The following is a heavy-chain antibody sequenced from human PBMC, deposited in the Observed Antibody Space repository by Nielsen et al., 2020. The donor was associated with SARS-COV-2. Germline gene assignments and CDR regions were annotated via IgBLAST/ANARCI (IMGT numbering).Heavy chain of an antibody. J-gene: IGHJ4*02. CDR1: GYSFSSYW. CDR2: IYPGDSET. Sequence: GESLKISCEASGYSFSSYWIAWVRQRPGKGLEWMGIIYPGDSETKSSPSFQGQVTMSVDKSLRTAYLQWRTLKASDTAMYYCARRHMIPFGRATNYFDLWGQGTLVSVSS. CDR3: ARRHMIPFGRATNYFDL. V-gene: IGHV5-51*01. D-gene: IGHD3-16*01.